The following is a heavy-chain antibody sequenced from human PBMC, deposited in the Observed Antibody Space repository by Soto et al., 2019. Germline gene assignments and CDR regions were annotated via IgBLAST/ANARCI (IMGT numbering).Heavy chain of an antibody. J-gene: IGHJ4*02. Sequence: QVQLVQSGAEVKKPGASVKVSCKASGYTFTSYDINWVRQATGQGLEWMGWMNTKSGNTGYAQKFKGRVTMTSNTSISTAYMELSSLRFEDTAVYYWARLYSRGWSKDWGQGTLVTVSS. CDR2: MNTKSGNT. CDR1: GYTFTSYD. V-gene: IGHV1-8*01. D-gene: IGHD6-19*01. CDR3: ARLYSRGWSKD.